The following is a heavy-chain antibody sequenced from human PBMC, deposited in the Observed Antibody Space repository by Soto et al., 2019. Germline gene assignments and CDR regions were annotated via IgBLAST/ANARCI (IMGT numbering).Heavy chain of an antibody. V-gene: IGHV4-38-2*01. CDR1: GYSISSGYY. CDR2: IYHSGST. J-gene: IGHJ6*02. CDR3: AGPRAGGRGFGDSYYYPMDA. Sequence: SETLSLTCAVSGYSISSGYYWGWIRQPPGKGLEWIGSIYHSGSTYYNPSLKSRVTISVDTSKNKFSLKLSSVTAADTAVYYCAGPRAGGRGFGDSYYYPMDAWGQGPTVT. D-gene: IGHD3-16*01.